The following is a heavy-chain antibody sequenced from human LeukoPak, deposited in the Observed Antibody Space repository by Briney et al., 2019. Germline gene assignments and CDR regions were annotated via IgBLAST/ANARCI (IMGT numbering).Heavy chain of an antibody. CDR3: ARLSYGDYGYLAFDI. J-gene: IGHJ3*02. V-gene: IGHV1-2*02. D-gene: IGHD4-17*01. Sequence: GASVKVSCKASGYTFTGYYMHWVRQAPGQGLEWMGWINPNSGGTNYAQKFQGRVTMTRNTSISTAYMELSRLRSDDTAVYYCARLSYGDYGYLAFDIWGQGTMVTVSS. CDR2: INPNSGGT. CDR1: GYTFTGYY.